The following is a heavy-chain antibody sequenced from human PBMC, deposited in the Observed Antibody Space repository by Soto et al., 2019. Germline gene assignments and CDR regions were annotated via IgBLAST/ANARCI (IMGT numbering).Heavy chain of an antibody. D-gene: IGHD3-3*01. V-gene: IGHV1-18*01. CDR2: ISAYNGNT. CDR1: GYTFTSYG. CDR3: AREESITIFGVVLWFDP. J-gene: IGHJ5*02. Sequence: ASVKVSCKASGYTFTSYGISWERQAPGQGLEWMGWISAYNGNTNYAQKLQGRVTMTTDTSTSTAYMELRSLRSDDTAVHYCAREESITIFGVVLWFDPWGQGTLVTVSS.